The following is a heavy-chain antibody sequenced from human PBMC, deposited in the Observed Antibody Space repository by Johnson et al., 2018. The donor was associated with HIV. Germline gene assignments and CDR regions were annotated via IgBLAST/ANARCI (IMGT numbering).Heavy chain of an antibody. V-gene: IGHV3-66*01. CDR3: ARDSVDHGDYRGAFDI. CDR2: IYSGSNT. CDR1: GFAVSTNY. D-gene: IGHD4-17*01. Sequence: EVQLVESGGALVQPGGSLRLSCAASGFAVSTNYMSWVRQAPGKGLECVSVIYSGSNTYHADSVKGRFTISRDNSKNTLYLQMNSLRADDTAVYYCARDSVDHGDYRGAFDIWGQGTMVTVSS. J-gene: IGHJ3*02.